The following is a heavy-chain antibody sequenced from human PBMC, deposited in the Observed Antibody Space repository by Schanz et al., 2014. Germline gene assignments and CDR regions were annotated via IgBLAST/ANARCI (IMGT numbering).Heavy chain of an antibody. CDR1: GSIFSKLL. Sequence: QVQLVQSGAEVKKPGASVKVSCKVSGSIFSKLLMHWVRQGPAKGLEWMGGFDPKKGEAIYAQKFQGRVTMTRDTSLKTANMEMTDLKFEDACLNYCAIHYGDCPLWGQGTLIAVSS. D-gene: IGHD4-17*01. V-gene: IGHV1-24*01. CDR3: AIHYGDCPL. CDR2: FDPKKGEA. J-gene: IGHJ4*02.